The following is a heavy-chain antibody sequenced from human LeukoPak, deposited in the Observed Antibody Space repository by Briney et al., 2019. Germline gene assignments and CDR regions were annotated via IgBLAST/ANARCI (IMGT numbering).Heavy chain of an antibody. CDR2: INHSGST. Sequence: PSETLSLTCAVYGGSFSGYYWSWIRQPPGKGLEWIGEINHSGSTNYNPSLKSRVTISVDTSKNQFSLKLSSVTAADTAVYYCARIYCSSTSCYHARYTVTRYYFDYWGQGTLVTVSS. V-gene: IGHV4-34*01. D-gene: IGHD2-2*01. CDR3: ARIYCSSTSCYHARYTVTRYYFDY. CDR1: GGSFSGYY. J-gene: IGHJ4*02.